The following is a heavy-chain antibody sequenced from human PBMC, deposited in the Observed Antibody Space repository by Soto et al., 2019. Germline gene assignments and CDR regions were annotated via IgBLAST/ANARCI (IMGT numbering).Heavy chain of an antibody. D-gene: IGHD1-26*01. J-gene: IGHJ3*02. Sequence: SDPLSLTCTVSGPSIRSTRCHRGWIPQPPGKGLEWIASIKYSGTTFYNPSLKSRVTLSVDTSKNQFALKLSSVTAAETAVYYCARHGITGSYYDAFDIWGQGKMVT. CDR2: IKYSGTT. CDR1: GPSIRSTRCH. V-gene: IGHV4-39*01. CDR3: ARHGITGSYYDAFDI.